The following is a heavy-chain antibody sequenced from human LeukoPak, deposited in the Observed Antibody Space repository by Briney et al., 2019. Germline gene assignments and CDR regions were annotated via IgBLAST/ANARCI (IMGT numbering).Heavy chain of an antibody. J-gene: IGHJ5*02. D-gene: IGHD3-22*01. CDR3: ARGGYYYDTNWFDP. CDR2: MNPNSGNT. Sequence: ASVTVSRKASGYTFTSYDINLVRQATGQGLEWMEWMNPNSGNTGYAQKFQGRVTMTRNTSISTAYMELSSLRSEDTAVYYCARGGYYYDTNWFDPWGQGTLVTVSS. CDR1: GYTFTSYD. V-gene: IGHV1-8*01.